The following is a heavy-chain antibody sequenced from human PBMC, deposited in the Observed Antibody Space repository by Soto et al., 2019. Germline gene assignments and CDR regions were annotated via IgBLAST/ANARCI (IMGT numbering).Heavy chain of an antibody. D-gene: IGHD1-26*01. Sequence: ASVKVSCKASGLTFTSSAVQWVRQARGQRLEWIGWIVVGSGNTNYAQKFQEGVTITRDMSTSTAYMELSSLRSEDTAVYYCAAVGPGVGATLFDYWGQGTLVTVSS. V-gene: IGHV1-58*01. CDR1: GLTFTSSA. J-gene: IGHJ4*02. CDR2: IVVGSGNT. CDR3: AAVGPGVGATLFDY.